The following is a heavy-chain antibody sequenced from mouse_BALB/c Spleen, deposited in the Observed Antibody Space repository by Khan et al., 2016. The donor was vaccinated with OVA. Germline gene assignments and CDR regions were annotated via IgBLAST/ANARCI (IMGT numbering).Heavy chain of an antibody. D-gene: IGHD1-1*01. Sequence: QVQLQQSGPELVKPGASVKMSCKASGYSFTDYIISWVKQRTGQGLQWIGEIYPGSGSIYSNEKFKGKATLTADKSSKTAYMQLSSLTSEDSAVYFCARRDYGSSYPGFVYWGQGTLVTVSA. CDR3: ARRDYGSSYPGFVY. J-gene: IGHJ3*01. CDR2: IYPGSGSI. CDR1: GYSFTDYI. V-gene: IGHV1-77*01.